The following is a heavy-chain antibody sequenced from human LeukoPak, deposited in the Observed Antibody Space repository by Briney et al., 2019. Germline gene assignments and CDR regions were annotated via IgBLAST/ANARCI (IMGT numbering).Heavy chain of an antibody. Sequence: GASVKVSCKASGYTFTGYYMHWVRQAPGQGLKWMGWINPNSGGTNYAQKFQGRVTMTRDTSISTAYMELSRLRSDDTAVYYCARDWYYYDSSGDPGWFDPWGQGTLVTVSS. V-gene: IGHV1-2*02. CDR2: INPNSGGT. CDR3: ARDWYYYDSSGDPGWFDP. D-gene: IGHD3-22*01. J-gene: IGHJ5*02. CDR1: GYTFTGYY.